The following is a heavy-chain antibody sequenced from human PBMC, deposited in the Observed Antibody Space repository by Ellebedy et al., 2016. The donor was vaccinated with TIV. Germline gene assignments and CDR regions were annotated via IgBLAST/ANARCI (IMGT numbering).Heavy chain of an antibody. V-gene: IGHV3-23*01. J-gene: IGHJ4*02. CDR1: GFTFNNYA. CDR2: ISSSGQTT. D-gene: IGHD6-13*01. CDR3: ARPSSSSWYTSFDC. Sequence: GESLKISCAASGFTFNNYAMSWVRQAPGKGLQWVASISSSGQTTYYADSVKGRFTISRDNSKDTLYLQMNSLRAEDTAVFYCARPSSSSWYTSFDCWGRGTLVTVSS.